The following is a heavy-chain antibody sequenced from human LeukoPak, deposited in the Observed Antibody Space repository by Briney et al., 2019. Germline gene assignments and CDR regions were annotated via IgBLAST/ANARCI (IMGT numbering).Heavy chain of an antibody. D-gene: IGHD4-17*01. J-gene: IGHJ3*02. Sequence: GGSLRLSCAASGFTFSSYAMHWVRQAPGKGLEWVAVISYDGSNKYYADSVKGRFTISRDNSKNTLYLQMNSLRAEDTAVYYCARVLLKTTTVTRGAFDIWGQGTMVTVSS. V-gene: IGHV3-30-3*01. CDR3: ARVLLKTTTVTRGAFDI. CDR1: GFTFSSYA. CDR2: ISYDGSNK.